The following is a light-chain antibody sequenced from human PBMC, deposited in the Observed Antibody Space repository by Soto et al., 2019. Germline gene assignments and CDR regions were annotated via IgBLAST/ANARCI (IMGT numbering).Light chain of an antibody. J-gene: IGLJ3*02. CDR2: EAY. V-gene: IGLV2-23*01. Sequence: QSVLTQPASVSGSPGQSITISCSGTSSYVGSYSLVSWFQQHPGKAPKLMIYEAYKRPSGVSNRFSGSKSGNTASLTISGLQAEDEADYYCCSYAGSSTWVFGGGTKLTVL. CDR1: SSYVGSYSL. CDR3: CSYAGSSTWV.